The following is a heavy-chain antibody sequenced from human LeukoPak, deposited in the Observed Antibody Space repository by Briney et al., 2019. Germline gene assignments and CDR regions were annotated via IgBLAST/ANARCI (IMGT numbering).Heavy chain of an antibody. D-gene: IGHD3-3*01. V-gene: IGHV3-66*01. Sequence: GGSLRLSCAASGFTVSSNYMSWVRQAPGKGLEWVSVIYSGGSTYYADSVKGRFTISRDNSKNTLYLQMNSLRAEDTAVYYCAREIRVGYYYGMDVWGQGTTVTVSS. CDR3: AREIRVGYYYGMDV. CDR2: IYSGGST. J-gene: IGHJ6*02. CDR1: GFTVSSNY.